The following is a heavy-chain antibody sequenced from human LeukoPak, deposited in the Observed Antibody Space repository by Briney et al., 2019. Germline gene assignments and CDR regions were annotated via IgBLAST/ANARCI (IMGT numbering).Heavy chain of an antibody. V-gene: IGHV3-20*04. CDR2: INWNGGRT. Sequence: GGPLRLSCAASGFTFHDCGMSWAGQAPGKGVEWVSGINWNGGRTGYADSVRGRFTMSRDNAKHSLYLQMNRLRAEDTAVYYCARGRLTYYDSSGYSLDAFDIWGQGTMVTVSS. CDR3: ARGRLTYYDSSGYSLDAFDI. CDR1: GFTFHDCG. J-gene: IGHJ3*02. D-gene: IGHD3-22*01.